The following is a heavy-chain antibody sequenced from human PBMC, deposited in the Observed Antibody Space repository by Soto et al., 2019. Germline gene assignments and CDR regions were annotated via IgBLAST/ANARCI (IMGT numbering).Heavy chain of an antibody. CDR2: ISWNSGSI. CDR3: AKGFPGDIAVAGTATWFDP. D-gene: IGHD6-19*01. J-gene: IGHJ5*02. V-gene: IGHV3-9*01. Sequence: GGSLRLSCAASGFTFDDYAMHWVRQAPGKGLEWVSGISWNSGSIGYADSVKGRFTISRDNAKNSLYLQMNSLRAEDTALYYCAKGFPGDIAVAGTATWFDPWGQGTLVTVSS. CDR1: GFTFDDYA.